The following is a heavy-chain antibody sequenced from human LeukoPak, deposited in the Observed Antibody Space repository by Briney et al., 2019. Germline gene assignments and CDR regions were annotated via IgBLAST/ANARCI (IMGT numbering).Heavy chain of an antibody. CDR2: INHSGST. D-gene: IGHD5-12*01. CDR3: ARDGYNYSSLLRDAFDI. V-gene: IGHV4-34*01. Sequence: SETLSLTCAVYGGSFSGYYWSWIRQPPGKGLEWIGEINHSGSTNYNPSLKSRVTISVDTSKNQFSLKLSSVTAADTAVYYCARDGYNYSSLLRDAFDIWGQGTMVTVSS. CDR1: GGSFSGYY. J-gene: IGHJ3*02.